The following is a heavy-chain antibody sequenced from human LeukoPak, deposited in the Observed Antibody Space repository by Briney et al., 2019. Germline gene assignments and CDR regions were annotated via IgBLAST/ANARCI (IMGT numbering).Heavy chain of an antibody. J-gene: IGHJ4*02. V-gene: IGHV1-46*01. CDR3: ARDFHYYGSGSYQTPLDY. D-gene: IGHD3-10*01. CDR2: INPSGGST. CDR1: GYTFTSYY. Sequence: ASVKVSCKASGYTFTSYYMHWVRQAPGQGLEWMGIINPSGGSTSYAQKFQGRVTMTRDMSTSTVYMELSSLRSEDTAVYYCARDFHYYGSGSYQTPLDYSGQGTLVTVSS.